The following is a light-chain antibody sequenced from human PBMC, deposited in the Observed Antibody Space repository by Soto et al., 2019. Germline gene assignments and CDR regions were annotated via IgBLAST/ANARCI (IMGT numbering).Light chain of an antibody. J-gene: IGLJ2*01. Sequence: QSVLTQPASVSGSPGQSITISCTGTSSDVGGYDYVSWYQQHPGKAPKLMIFDVSDRPSGVSNRFSGSKSGNTASLTISGLRAEDEADYHCSSYTSSTTVVFGGGTKLTVL. CDR2: DVS. CDR3: SSYTSSTTVV. V-gene: IGLV2-14*01. CDR1: SSDVGGYDY.